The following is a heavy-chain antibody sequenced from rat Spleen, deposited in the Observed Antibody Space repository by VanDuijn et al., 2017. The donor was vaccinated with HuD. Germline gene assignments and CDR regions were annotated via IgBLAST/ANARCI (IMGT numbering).Heavy chain of an antibody. V-gene: IGHV5-7*01. D-gene: IGHD1-11*01. CDR3: ARGSYGGYYFDY. J-gene: IGHJ2*01. CDR2: ISYDGSGT. CDR1: GFTFSDYN. Sequence: EVQLVESGGGLVQPGRSLKLSCAASGFTFSDYNMAWVRQAPKKGLEWVATISYDGSGTYYRDSVKGRFTISRDNAKSTLYLQMDSLRSEDTATYYCARGSYGGYYFDYWGQGVMVTVSS.